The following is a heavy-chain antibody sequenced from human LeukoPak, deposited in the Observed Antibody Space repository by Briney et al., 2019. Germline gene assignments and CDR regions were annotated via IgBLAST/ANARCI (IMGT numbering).Heavy chain of an antibody. J-gene: IGHJ4*02. V-gene: IGHV1-2*02. Sequence: ASVKVSCKASGYTFTGYYMHWVRQAPGQGLEWMGWINPNSGGTNYAQNFQGRVTMTRDTSLSTAYMELSRLRSDDTAVYYCAVTLYSSSWYNRYMDYWGQGTLVTVSS. CDR3: AVTLYSSSWYNRYMDY. CDR1: GYTFTGYY. CDR2: INPNSGGT. D-gene: IGHD6-13*01.